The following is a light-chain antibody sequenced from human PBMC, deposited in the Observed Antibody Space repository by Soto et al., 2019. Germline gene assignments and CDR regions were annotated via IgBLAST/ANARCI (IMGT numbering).Light chain of an antibody. CDR2: EAS. V-gene: IGKV1-5*03. Sequence: IQLTQSPSSLSASGGDGGGSTCRASQNINSRLAWYQQKPGKAPNLLIYEASHLESGVPSRFSGSGSGTEFTLTISSLQSEDFAVYYCQQYNNWPLTFGGGTKVDI. CDR3: QQYNNWPLT. CDR1: QNINSR. J-gene: IGKJ4*01.